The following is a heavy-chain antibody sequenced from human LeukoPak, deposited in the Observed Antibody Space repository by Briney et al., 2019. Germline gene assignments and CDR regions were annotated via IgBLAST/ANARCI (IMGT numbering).Heavy chain of an antibody. Sequence: GGSLRLSCAASGFTFSSYWMHWVRQAPGKGLVWVSRIKSDGSSTSYADSVKGRFTISRDNAKNTLYLQMNSLRAEDTAVYYCTREDSGFSSGWDDAFDIWGQGTMVTVSS. CDR1: GFTFSSYW. V-gene: IGHV3-74*01. J-gene: IGHJ3*02. CDR2: IKSDGSST. CDR3: TREDSGFSSGWDDAFDI. D-gene: IGHD6-19*01.